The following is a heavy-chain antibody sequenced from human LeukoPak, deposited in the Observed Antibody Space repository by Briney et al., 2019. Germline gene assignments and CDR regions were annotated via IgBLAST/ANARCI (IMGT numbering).Heavy chain of an antibody. CDR2: INHSGST. V-gene: IGHV4-34*01. D-gene: IGHD2-15*01. CDR3: AREICSGGSCHPFDY. J-gene: IGHJ4*02. CDR1: GGSFSGYY. Sequence: SETLSLTCAVYGGSFSGYYWSWIRQPPGKGLEWIGEINHSGSTNYNPSLKSRVTMSVDTSKNQFSLKLSSVTAADTAVYYCAREICSGGSCHPFDYWGQGTLVTVSS.